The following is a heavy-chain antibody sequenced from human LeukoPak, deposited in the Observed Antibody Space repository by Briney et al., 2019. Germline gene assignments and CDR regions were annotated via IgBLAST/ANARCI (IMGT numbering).Heavy chain of an antibody. CDR2: VYFGGTT. CDR3: ARDNRRDGYKIFDY. D-gene: IGHD5-24*01. J-gene: IGHJ4*02. V-gene: IGHV4-38-2*02. Sequence: SETLSLTCAVSGYSISSGYYWGWIRQPPGKGLEWIGSVYFGGTTYYNPSLRSRVTMSLDTSKNQVSLTLNSVTAADTAVYYCARDNRRDGYKIFDYWGQGTLLTVSS. CDR1: GYSISSGYY.